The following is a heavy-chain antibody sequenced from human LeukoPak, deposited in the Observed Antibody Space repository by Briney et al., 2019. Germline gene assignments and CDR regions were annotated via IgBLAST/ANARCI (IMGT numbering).Heavy chain of an antibody. D-gene: IGHD2-8*01. CDR3: ARGGDPYCSNGVCYGYFRH. Sequence: ASVKVSCKASGGTFSSYGFSWVRQAPGQGLEWMGGIIPIFGTGNYAQKFQGRVTITTDESTSTAYMELSSLRSEDTAVYYCARGGDPYCSNGVCYGYFRHWGQGTLVTVSS. J-gene: IGHJ1*01. CDR1: GGTFSSYG. V-gene: IGHV1-69*05. CDR2: IIPIFGTG.